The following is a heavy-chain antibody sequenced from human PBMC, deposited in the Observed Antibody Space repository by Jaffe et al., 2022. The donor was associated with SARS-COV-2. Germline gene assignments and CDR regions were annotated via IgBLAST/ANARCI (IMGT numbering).Heavy chain of an antibody. V-gene: IGHV4-39*01. J-gene: IGHJ4*02. CDR1: GGSISSSSYY. D-gene: IGHD6-13*01. CDR3: ARLIGAAGTIH. CDR2: IYYSGST. Sequence: QLQLQESGPGLVKPSETLSLTCTVSGGSISSSSYYWGWIRQPPGKGLEWIGSIYYSGSTYYNPSLKSRVTISVDTSKNQFSLKLSSVTAADTAVYYCARLIGAAGTIHWGQGTLVTVSS.